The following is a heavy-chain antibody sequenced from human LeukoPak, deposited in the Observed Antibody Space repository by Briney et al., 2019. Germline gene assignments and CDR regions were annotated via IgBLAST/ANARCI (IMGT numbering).Heavy chain of an antibody. D-gene: IGHD2-15*01. J-gene: IGHJ4*02. Sequence: GGSLRLSCAASRFSLSNYALGWVRQAPGRGLAWVSGICGSGVTTYRADSVKGRLSISRDNFKNTLNLQMKSLRAEDTAVYFCAKVTSERRYCSGGGCYSPFDFWGRGTLVTVST. V-gene: IGHV3-23*01. CDR2: ICGSGVTT. CDR1: RFSLSNYA. CDR3: AKVTSERRYCSGGGCYSPFDF.